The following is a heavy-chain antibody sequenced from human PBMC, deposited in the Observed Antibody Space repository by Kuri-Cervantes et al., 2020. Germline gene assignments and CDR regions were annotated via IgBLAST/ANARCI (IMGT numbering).Heavy chain of an antibody. J-gene: IGHJ3*02. CDR2: ISSSSSYI. Sequence: GESLKISCAASGFTFSSYSTNWVRQAPGKGLEWVSSISSSSSYIYYADSVKGRFTISRDNAKNSLYLQMNSLRAEDTAVYYCARGYSGWSFDIWGQGTMVTVSS. CDR1: GFTFSSYS. CDR3: ARGYSGWSFDI. V-gene: IGHV3-21*01. D-gene: IGHD6-19*01.